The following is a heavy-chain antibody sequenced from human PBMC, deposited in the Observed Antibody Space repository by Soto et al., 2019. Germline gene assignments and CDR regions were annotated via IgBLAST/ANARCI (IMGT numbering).Heavy chain of an antibody. CDR3: SRDPTFSLIFHYYGMDV. V-gene: IGHV1-46*01. J-gene: IGHJ6*02. CDR1: GYTFTTYY. Sequence: QVQLVQSGAEVKKPGASVKISCKASGYTFTTYYLHWVRQAPGQGLEWMGIINPDTGSTSSAQNFRGKVSVTRDTSTSTVYMELYSLSSEGTAVYYCSRDPTFSLIFHYYGMDVWGHGTTVTVSS. CDR2: INPDTGST.